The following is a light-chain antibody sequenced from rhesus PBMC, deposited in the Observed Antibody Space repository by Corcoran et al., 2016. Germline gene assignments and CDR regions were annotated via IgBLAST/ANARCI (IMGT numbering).Light chain of an antibody. V-gene: IGKV1-43*01. J-gene: IGKJ1*01. CDR3: LQHNLTPWT. CDR1: QGISTY. CDR2: AAS. Sequence: DIQMTQSPSSLSASAGDAVTITCRASQGISTYLNWYQQKPDKVPKRLIYAASSLESGVPSRFSGSGCGTEFTLTISSLQPEDFATYYCLQHNLTPWTFGQGTKVEIK.